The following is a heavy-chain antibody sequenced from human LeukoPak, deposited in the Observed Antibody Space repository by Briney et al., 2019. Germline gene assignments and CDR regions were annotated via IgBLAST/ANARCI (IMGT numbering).Heavy chain of an antibody. CDR1: GFTVSSNY. CDR3: ARVVTMVQGVIGDY. D-gene: IGHD3-10*01. J-gene: IGHJ4*02. V-gene: IGHV3-21*01. Sequence: GGSLRLSCAASGFTVSSNYMSWVRQAPGKGLEWVSSISSSSSYIYYADSVKGRFTISRGNAKNSLYLQMNSLRAEDTAVYYCARVVTMVQGVIGDYWGQGTLVTVSS. CDR2: ISSSSSYI.